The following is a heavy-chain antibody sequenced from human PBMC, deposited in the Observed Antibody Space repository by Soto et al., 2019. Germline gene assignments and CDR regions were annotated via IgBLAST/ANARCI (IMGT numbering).Heavy chain of an antibody. CDR3: ARTGDGHHDFLDY. V-gene: IGHV3-7*01. Sequence: GGSLRLSCAASGFTFSSYLMNWVRQSPGKGLEWVANINQDGNEDNLLDSVKGRFTISRDNAKNSLFLQMNSLRVDDTAVYYCARTGDGHHDFLDYWGQGALVTVS. D-gene: IGHD1-1*01. J-gene: IGHJ4*02. CDR1: GFTFSSYL. CDR2: INQDGNED.